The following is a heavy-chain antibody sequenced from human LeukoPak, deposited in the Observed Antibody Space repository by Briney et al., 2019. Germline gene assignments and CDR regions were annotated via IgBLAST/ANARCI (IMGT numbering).Heavy chain of an antibody. CDR3: ARDRSVRQEEGYYYYYMDV. D-gene: IGHD1-26*01. CDR2: ISSNGGST. Sequence: GGSLRLSCAASGFTFSSYAMHWVRQAPGKGLEYVSAISSNGGSTYYANSVKGRFTISRDNSKNTLYLQMGSLRAEDTAVYYCARDRSVRQEEGYYYYYMDVWGKGTTVTVSS. J-gene: IGHJ6*03. V-gene: IGHV3-64*01. CDR1: GFTFSSYA.